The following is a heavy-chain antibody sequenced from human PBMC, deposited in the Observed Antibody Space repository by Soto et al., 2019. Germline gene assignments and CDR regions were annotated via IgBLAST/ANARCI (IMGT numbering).Heavy chain of an antibody. CDR3: ARGGYSGYDSAYYYGMDV. Sequence: GGSLRLSCAASGFTFSSYWMDWVRQAPGKGLVWVSRINSDGSSTSYADSVKGRFTISRDNAKNTLYLQMNSLRAEDTAVYYCARGGYSGYDSAYYYGMDVWGQGTTVTVSS. J-gene: IGHJ6*02. CDR1: GFTFSSYW. CDR2: INSDGSST. D-gene: IGHD5-12*01. V-gene: IGHV3-74*01.